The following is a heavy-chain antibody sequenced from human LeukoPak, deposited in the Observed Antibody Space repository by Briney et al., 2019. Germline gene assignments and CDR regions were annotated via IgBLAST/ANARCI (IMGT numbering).Heavy chain of an antibody. CDR3: ARVSSTDDAFDI. CDR1: GFTFSTYW. D-gene: IGHD5/OR15-5a*01. J-gene: IGHJ3*02. V-gene: IGHV3-7*03. Sequence: PGGSLRLSCAASGFTFSTYWMSWVRQAPGKGLEWVANIKQDGSKIYYVDSVKGRFTISRDNSKNTLYLQMNSLRAEDTAVYYCARVSSTDDAFDIWGQGTMVTVSS. CDR2: IKQDGSKI.